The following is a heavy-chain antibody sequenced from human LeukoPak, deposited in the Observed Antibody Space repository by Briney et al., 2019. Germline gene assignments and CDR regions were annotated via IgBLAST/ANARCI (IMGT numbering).Heavy chain of an antibody. CDR3: ARDRSTDAISEY. Sequence: GGSLRLSCAVSGFTINTYTLTWVRQAPGKRPEWLSAITGGDGATYYADSVRGRFTISRDNSRNTLYLQMSGLRAEDTAVYYCARDRSTDAISEYWGRGTLVAVSS. D-gene: IGHD1-1*01. V-gene: IGHV3-23*01. CDR1: GFTINTYT. CDR2: ITGGDGAT. J-gene: IGHJ4*02.